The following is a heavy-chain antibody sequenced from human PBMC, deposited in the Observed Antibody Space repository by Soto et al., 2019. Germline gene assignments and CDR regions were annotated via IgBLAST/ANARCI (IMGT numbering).Heavy chain of an antibody. D-gene: IGHD1-1*01. CDR1: GYTFTGYY. CDR3: ARDHTTGSPLFDY. J-gene: IGHJ4*02. V-gene: IGHV1-2*04. Sequence: ASVKVSCKASGYTFTGYYMHCVRQAPGQGLEWMGWINPNSGGTNYAQKFQGWVTMTRDTSISTAYMELSRLRSDDTAVYYCARDHTTGSPLFDYWGQGTLVTVSS. CDR2: INPNSGGT.